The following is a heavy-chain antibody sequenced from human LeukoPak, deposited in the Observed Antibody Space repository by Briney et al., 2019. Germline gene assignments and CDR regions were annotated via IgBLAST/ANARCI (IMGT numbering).Heavy chain of an antibody. Sequence: GGSLRLSCAASGFTFSSYAMHWVRQAPGKGLEWVAVISYDGSNKYYADSVKGRFTISRDNSKNTLYLQMNSLRAEDTAVYYCARDSKPNSWIFGVVNSAGDYWGQGTLVTVSS. D-gene: IGHD3-3*01. J-gene: IGHJ4*02. CDR2: ISYDGSNK. CDR3: ARDSKPNSWIFGVVNSAGDY. CDR1: GFTFSSYA. V-gene: IGHV3-30-3*01.